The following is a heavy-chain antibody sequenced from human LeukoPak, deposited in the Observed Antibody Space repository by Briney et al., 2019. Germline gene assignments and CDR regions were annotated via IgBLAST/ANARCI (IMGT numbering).Heavy chain of an antibody. CDR2: IVDGSGNT. Sequence: ASVKVSCKASGFTFTSSAVQWVRQARGQRLEWIGWIVDGSGNTNYAQKFQERVTITRDMSTSTAYMELSSLRSEDTAVYYCAATLDAQIQLLDYWGQGTLVTVSS. J-gene: IGHJ4*02. CDR1: GFTFTSSA. CDR3: AATLDAQIQLLDY. D-gene: IGHD5-18*01. V-gene: IGHV1-58*01.